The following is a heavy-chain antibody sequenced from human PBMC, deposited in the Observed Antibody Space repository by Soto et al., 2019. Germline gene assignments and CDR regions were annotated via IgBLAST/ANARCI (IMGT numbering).Heavy chain of an antibody. CDR1: GFTFSNAR. CDR3: TTANGDYTFDY. Sequence: EVQLVESGGGLVKPGGSLRLSCAASGFTFSNARMRWVRQAPGKGLEWVGRIKSKTDGGTTDYAAPVKGRFTISRDDSKNTLYLQMNSLKTEDTAVYYCTTANGDYTFDYWGQGTLVTVSS. J-gene: IGHJ4*02. CDR2: IKSKTDGGTT. V-gene: IGHV3-15*01. D-gene: IGHD4-17*01.